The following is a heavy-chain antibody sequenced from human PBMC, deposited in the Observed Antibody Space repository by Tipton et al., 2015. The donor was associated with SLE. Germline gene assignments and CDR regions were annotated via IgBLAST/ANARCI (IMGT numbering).Heavy chain of an antibody. CDR3: ARGYSTSGSYYFDN. J-gene: IGHJ4*02. Sequence: TLSLTCTVSGGSISSYYWSWIRQPPGKGLEWIGYIYYSGSTNYNPSLESRVTISVDTSKNQFSLKLSSVTAADTAVYFCARGYSTSGSYYFDNWGQGALVTVSS. CDR2: IYYSGST. V-gene: IGHV4-59*01. D-gene: IGHD6-6*01. CDR1: GGSISSYY.